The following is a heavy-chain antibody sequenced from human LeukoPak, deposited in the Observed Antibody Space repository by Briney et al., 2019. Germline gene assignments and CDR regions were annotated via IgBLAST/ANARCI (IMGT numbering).Heavy chain of an antibody. CDR2: IYTSGST. Sequence: SETLSLTCTVSGGSISSYYWSWIRQPAGKGLEWIGRIYTSGSTNYNPSLKSRVTMSVDTSKNQFSLKLSSVTAADTAVYYCARDRRPYDFWSGYYSDYYYGMDVWGQGTTVTVSS. CDR3: ARDRRPYDFWSGYYSDYYYGMDV. J-gene: IGHJ6*02. V-gene: IGHV4-4*07. CDR1: GGSISSYY. D-gene: IGHD3-3*01.